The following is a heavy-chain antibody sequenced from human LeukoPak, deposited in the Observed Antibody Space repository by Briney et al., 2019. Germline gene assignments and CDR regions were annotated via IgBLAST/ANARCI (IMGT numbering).Heavy chain of an antibody. CDR2: MNPNSGNT. J-gene: IGHJ4*02. Sequence: ASVKVSCKASGYSFTSYDLSWVRQATGQGLEWKGWMNPNSGNTGYAQKFQGRVTMTRDTSISTAYMELTSLTSEDTAIYYCARGLAVAGTGCWGQGTLVTVSS. V-gene: IGHV1-8*01. D-gene: IGHD6-19*01. CDR3: ARGLAVAGTGC. CDR1: GYSFTSYD.